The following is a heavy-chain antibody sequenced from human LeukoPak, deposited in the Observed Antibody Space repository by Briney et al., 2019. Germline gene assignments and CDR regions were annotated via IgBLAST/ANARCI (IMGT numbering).Heavy chain of an antibody. D-gene: IGHD4-17*01. J-gene: IGHJ4*02. Sequence: PSETLSLTCAVYGGSFSGYYWSWIRQPPGKGLEWIGEINHSGSTNYNPSLKSRVTISVDTSKNQFSLKLSSVTAADTAVYYCARGSSTVTFDYWGQGTLATVSS. CDR3: ARGSSTVTFDY. CDR1: GGSFSGYY. CDR2: INHSGST. V-gene: IGHV4-34*01.